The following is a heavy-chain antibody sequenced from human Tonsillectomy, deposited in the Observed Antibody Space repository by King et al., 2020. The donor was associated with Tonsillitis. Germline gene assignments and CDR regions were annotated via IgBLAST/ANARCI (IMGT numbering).Heavy chain of an antibody. CDR3: ARDRGSWVLDIDY. CDR2: ISYDGTNK. D-gene: IGHD1-26*01. J-gene: IGHJ4*02. CDR1: GFTFRNYA. Sequence: QLVQSGGGVGQPGRSLRLSCAASGFTFRNYAMHWVRQAPGKGLEWVAIISYDGTNKFYADSVKGRFTISRDSSKNTLYLQMNSLRADDTALYYCARDRGSWVLDIDYWGQGTLVTVSS. V-gene: IGHV3-30*04.